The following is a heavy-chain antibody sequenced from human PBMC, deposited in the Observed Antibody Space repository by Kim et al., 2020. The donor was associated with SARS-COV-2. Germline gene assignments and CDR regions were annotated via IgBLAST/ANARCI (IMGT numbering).Heavy chain of an antibody. V-gene: IGHV1-46*01. CDR3: ARGSGYGSGSYLDY. J-gene: IGHJ4*02. Sequence: AQKFQGRVTMTRDTSTSTVYMELSSLISEDTAVYYCARGSGYGSGSYLDYWGQGTLVTVSS. D-gene: IGHD3-10*01.